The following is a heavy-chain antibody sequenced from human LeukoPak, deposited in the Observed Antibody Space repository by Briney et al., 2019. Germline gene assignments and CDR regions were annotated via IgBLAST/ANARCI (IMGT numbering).Heavy chain of an antibody. V-gene: IGHV1-2*02. CDR1: GYTFTDYY. CDR3: ARSRQKFDY. J-gene: IGHJ4*02. CDR2: INPNSCGT. Sequence: ASVKVSCKSSGYTFTDYYMHWVRQAPGQGLECMGCINPNSCGTNYAQNFQVSVTMTRHTSISTAYMELRRLRSDHTDVYYCARSRQKFDYWGQGTLVTVSS.